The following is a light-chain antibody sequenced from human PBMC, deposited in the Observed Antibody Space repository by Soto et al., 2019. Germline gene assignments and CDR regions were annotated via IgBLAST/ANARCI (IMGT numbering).Light chain of an antibody. Sequence: EVVMTQSPATLSVXPGERVTLSCRASQSVNINLAWYQQKPGQAPRLLIYGTSNRAAAIPARFSGSGSGTEFTLTIGSLQSEDLAVYYCHQNNDWPPTFGQGTKVDI. J-gene: IGKJ1*01. CDR2: GTS. CDR3: HQNNDWPPT. CDR1: QSVNIN. V-gene: IGKV3-15*01.